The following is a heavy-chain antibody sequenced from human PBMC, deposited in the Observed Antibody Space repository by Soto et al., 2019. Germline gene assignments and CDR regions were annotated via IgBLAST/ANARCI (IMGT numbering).Heavy chain of an antibody. D-gene: IGHD4-17*01. CDR1: GFSLSNSGVG. CDR2: IYGDNAK. J-gene: IGHJ4*02. CDR3: AHCTLHDYGDYDPGTSHVFDS. Sequence: QITLKESGPSPVKPTQPLTVTCTFSGFSLSNSGVGVAWIRQPPGKAMEWLALIYGDNAKRYSPSLKSRLTITEDTSKNQVVLTMTNMDPMDTATYYCAHCTLHDYGDYDPGTSHVFDSWGQGTLVTVSS. V-gene: IGHV2-5*02.